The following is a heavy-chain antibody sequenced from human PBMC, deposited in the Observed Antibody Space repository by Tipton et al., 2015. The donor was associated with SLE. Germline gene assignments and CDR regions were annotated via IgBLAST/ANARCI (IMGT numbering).Heavy chain of an antibody. CDR3: ARHLGASFDF. J-gene: IGHJ4*02. CDR1: GGSISSSSYY. V-gene: IGHV4-39*01. CDR2: IYYNGGT. Sequence: TLSLTCTVSGGSISSSSYYWGWIRQPPGKGLEWIATIYYNGGTQYNPSLKSRVTISVDTSKNQFSLKLNSVTAADTAVYYCARHLGASFDFWGQGILVTVSS.